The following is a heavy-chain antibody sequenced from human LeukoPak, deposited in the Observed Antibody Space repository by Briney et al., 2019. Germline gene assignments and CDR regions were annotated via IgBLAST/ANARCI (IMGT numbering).Heavy chain of an antibody. CDR3: ARGGGKYSYGYRF. V-gene: IGHV4-4*07. Sequence: SETLSLTCTVSGGSISSYYWSWIRQPAGKGLEWIGRIHTSGSTNYNPSLKSRVTMSEDTSKNQFSLKLSSVAAADTAVYYCARGGGKYSYGYRFWGQGTLVTVSS. D-gene: IGHD5-18*01. J-gene: IGHJ4*02. CDR2: IHTSGST. CDR1: GGSISSYY.